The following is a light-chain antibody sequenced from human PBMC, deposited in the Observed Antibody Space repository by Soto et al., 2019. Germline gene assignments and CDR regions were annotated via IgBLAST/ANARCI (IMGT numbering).Light chain of an antibody. CDR1: QSISNY. CDR2: AAS. CDR3: QQFNSL. V-gene: IGKV1-39*01. J-gene: IGKJ5*01. Sequence: DIQITQSPSSLSASVGDRVTIACRASQSISNYLNWYQQRPGKAPKLLIYAASSLQRGVPSRFSGSGSGTHFILTISNLQPEDFATYYCQQFNSLFGQGTRLEIK.